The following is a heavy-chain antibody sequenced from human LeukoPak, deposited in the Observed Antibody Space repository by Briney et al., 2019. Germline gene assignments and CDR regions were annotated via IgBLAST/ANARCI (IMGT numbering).Heavy chain of an antibody. Sequence: GGSLRLSCAASGVTFSSYAMSWVRQAPGKGLEWVSAISGSGGSTYYADSVKGRFTISRDNVKNSLYLQMNSLRAEDTGVYYCARGGVYSGSQYWGQGTLVTVSS. CDR3: ARGGVYSGSQY. CDR1: GVTFSSYA. D-gene: IGHD1-26*01. V-gene: IGHV3-23*01. J-gene: IGHJ4*02. CDR2: ISGSGGST.